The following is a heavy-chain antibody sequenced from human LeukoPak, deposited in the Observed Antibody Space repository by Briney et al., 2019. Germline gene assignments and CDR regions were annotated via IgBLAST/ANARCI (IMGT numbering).Heavy chain of an antibody. Sequence: SQTLSLTCTVSGGSISSGDYYWSWIRQPPGKGLEWLGYIYYSWSTYYNPSLKSRVTISVDTSKNQFSLKLSSVTAADTAVYYCARRNMLEYCSGGSCYPDYYYGMDVWGKGTTVTVSS. D-gene: IGHD2-15*01. J-gene: IGHJ6*04. CDR2: IYYSWST. CDR3: ARRNMLEYCSGGSCYPDYYYGMDV. CDR1: GGSISSGDYY. V-gene: IGHV4-30-4*01.